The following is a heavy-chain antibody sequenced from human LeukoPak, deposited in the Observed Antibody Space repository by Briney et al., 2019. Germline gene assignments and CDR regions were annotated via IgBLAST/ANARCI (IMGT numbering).Heavy chain of an antibody. J-gene: IGHJ3*02. D-gene: IGHD6-13*01. CDR2: IYHSGST. CDR1: GYSISSGYY. Sequence: SETLSLTCTVSGYSISSGYYWGWIRQPPGKGLEWIGSIYHSGSTYYNPSLKSRVTISVDTSKNQFSLKLSSVTAADTAVYYCARHLRGHSSRPDAFDIWGQGTMVTVSS. V-gene: IGHV4-38-2*02. CDR3: ARHLRGHSSRPDAFDI.